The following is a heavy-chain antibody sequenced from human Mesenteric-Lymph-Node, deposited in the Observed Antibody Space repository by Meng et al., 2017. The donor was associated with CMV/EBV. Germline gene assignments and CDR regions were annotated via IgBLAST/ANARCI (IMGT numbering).Heavy chain of an antibody. Sequence: GESLKISCAASGFTFSSYGMHWVRQAPGKGLEWVAFIRYDGSNKYYADSVKGRFTISRDNSKNTLYLQMNNLRAEDTAVYYCAKDRRWLLSPSYSYFDYWGQGTPVTVSS. J-gene: IGHJ4*02. CDR3: AKDRRWLLSPSYSYFDY. CDR2: IRYDGSNK. V-gene: IGHV3-30*02. D-gene: IGHD3-3*01. CDR1: GFTFSSYG.